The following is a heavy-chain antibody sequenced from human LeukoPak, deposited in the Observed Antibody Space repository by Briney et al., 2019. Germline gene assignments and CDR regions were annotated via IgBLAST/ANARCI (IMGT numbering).Heavy chain of an antibody. Sequence: SETLSLTCAVYGGSFSGYYWSRIRQPPGKGLEWIGEINHSGSTNYNPSLKSRVTISVDTSKNQFSLKLSSVTAADTAVYYCARLVDDILTGWYYFDYWGQGTLVTVSS. CDR1: GGSFSGYY. V-gene: IGHV4-34*01. CDR2: INHSGST. CDR3: ARLVDDILTGWYYFDY. J-gene: IGHJ4*02. D-gene: IGHD3-9*01.